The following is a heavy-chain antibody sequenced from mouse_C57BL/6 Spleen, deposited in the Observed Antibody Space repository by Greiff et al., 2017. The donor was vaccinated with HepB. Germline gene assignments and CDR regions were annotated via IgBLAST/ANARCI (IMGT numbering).Heavy chain of an antibody. V-gene: IGHV1-18*01. CDR1: GYTFTDYN. Sequence: EVQLQQSGPELVKPGASVKIPCKASGYTFTDYNMDWVKQSHGKSLEWIGDINPNNGGTIYNQKFKGKATLTVDKSSSTAYMELRSLTSEDTAVYYCARWGFMTTVVRDWYFDVWGTGTTVTVSS. D-gene: IGHD1-1*01. CDR2: INPNNGGT. J-gene: IGHJ1*03. CDR3: ARWGFMTTVVRDWYFDV.